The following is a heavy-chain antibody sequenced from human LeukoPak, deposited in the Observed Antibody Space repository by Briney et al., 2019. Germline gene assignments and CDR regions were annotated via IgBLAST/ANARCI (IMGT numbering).Heavy chain of an antibody. CDR2: IYSGGST. D-gene: IGHD6-19*01. CDR1: GFTVSSNY. V-gene: IGHV3-66*01. J-gene: IGHJ4*02. CDR3: AREVAVAGTRGNYFDY. Sequence: PGGSLRLSCAASGFTVSSNYMSWDRQAPGKGLEWVSVIYSGGSTYYADSVKGRFTISRDNSKNTLYLQMNSLRAEDTAVYYCAREVAVAGTRGNYFDYWGQGTLVTVSS.